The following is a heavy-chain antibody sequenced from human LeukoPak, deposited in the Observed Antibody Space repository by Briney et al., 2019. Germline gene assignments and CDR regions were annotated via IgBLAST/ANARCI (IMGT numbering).Heavy chain of an antibody. V-gene: IGHV3-15*01. J-gene: IGHJ4*02. CDR3: TTDPYAFWSGALGY. CDR2: IKSKTDGGTT. D-gene: IGHD3-3*01. CDR1: GFTFSSYA. Sequence: GGSLRLSCAAPGFTFSSYAMSWVRQAPGKGLEWVGRIKSKTDGGTTDYAAPVKGRFTISRDDSKNTLYLQMNSLKTEDTAVYYCTTDPYAFWSGALGYWGQGTLVTVSS.